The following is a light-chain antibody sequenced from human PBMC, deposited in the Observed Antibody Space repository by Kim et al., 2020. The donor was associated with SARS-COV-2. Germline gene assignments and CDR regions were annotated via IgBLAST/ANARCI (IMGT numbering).Light chain of an antibody. J-gene: IGKJ1*01. CDR1: QSVGSW. V-gene: IGKV1-5*03. CDR2: KAS. CDR3: LQYNIYRA. Sequence: DIQMTQSPSTLSASVGDRVTITCRASQSVGSWVAWYQQKPGKPPKLLINKASRLDSGVPSRFSGSGSGTEFILTINSLQPDDFATYYCLQYNIYRAFGQGTKVDIK.